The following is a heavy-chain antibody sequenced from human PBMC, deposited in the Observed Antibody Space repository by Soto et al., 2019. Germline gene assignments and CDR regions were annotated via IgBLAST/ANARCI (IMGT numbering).Heavy chain of an antibody. CDR1: GFTFSSYG. Sequence: EVHLVESGGGLVQPGGSLRLSCAASGFTFSSYGMHWVRQAPGKGRVWVSRINADGTTTTYADSVKGRFTISRDTAKNTVYLQMDSLRAEDTAVYFCATVATPSYNWVDHWCQGTLVTISS. V-gene: IGHV3-74*01. CDR2: INADGTTT. D-gene: IGHD1-1*01. J-gene: IGHJ5*02. CDR3: ATVATPSYNWVDH.